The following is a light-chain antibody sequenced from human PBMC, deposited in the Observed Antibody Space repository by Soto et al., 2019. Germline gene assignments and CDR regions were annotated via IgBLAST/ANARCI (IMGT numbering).Light chain of an antibody. CDR2: EVN. CDR1: SRDVGASDY. CDR3: LSHSGSSNV. J-gene: IGLJ1*01. Sequence: QSVLTQPPSASGSPGQSVAISCTGTSRDVGASDYVSWYQQHSGKAPKLLLYEVNKRPSGVPDRFSGSKSGNTASLTASALQADDEADYYCLSHSGSSNVLGTGTKLTVL. V-gene: IGLV2-8*01.